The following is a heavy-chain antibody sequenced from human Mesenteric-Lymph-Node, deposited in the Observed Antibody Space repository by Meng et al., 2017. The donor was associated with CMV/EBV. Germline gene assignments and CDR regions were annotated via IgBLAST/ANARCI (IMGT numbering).Heavy chain of an antibody. Sequence: GESLKISCAASGFTVSSNYMSWVRQAPGKGLEWVSVIYSGGSTYYSDSLKGRITISRDNSKNTLYLQLHSLRAEDTAVYYCARDRDFWNGYNHYFDYWGQGTLVTVSS. J-gene: IGHJ4*02. CDR3: ARDRDFWNGYNHYFDY. CDR1: GFTVSSNY. V-gene: IGHV3-53*05. D-gene: IGHD3-3*01. CDR2: IYSGGST.